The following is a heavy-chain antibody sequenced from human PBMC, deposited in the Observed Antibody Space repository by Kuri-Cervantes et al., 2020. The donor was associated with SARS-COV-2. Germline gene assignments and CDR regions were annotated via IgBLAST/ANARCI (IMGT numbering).Heavy chain of an antibody. CDR3: SRGRAYYDFWCGYRAHAFDI. CDR2: IKHSGST. Sequence: QTPSLPRAVHGVSFRGYYWSWIRQPPGKGLEWVGEIKHSGSTNYHPSLKSRVTISVDTYKNQFSLKLSSVTAADTAVYYCSRGRAYYDFWCGYRAHAFDIWGQGTMVTVSS. J-gene: IGHJ3*02. CDR1: GVSFRGYY. D-gene: IGHD3-3*01. V-gene: IGHV4-34*01.